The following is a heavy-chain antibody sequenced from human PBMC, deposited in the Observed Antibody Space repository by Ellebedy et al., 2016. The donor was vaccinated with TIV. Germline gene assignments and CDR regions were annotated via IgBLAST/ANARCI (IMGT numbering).Heavy chain of an antibody. Sequence: ASVKVSCKASGYTFTSYYMHWVRQAPGQGLEWMGIINPSGGSTSYAQKLQGRVTMTRDTSTSTAYMELSSLRSEDTAVYYCARDEDTAMGPYYYYGMDVWGQGTMVTVSS. CDR3: ARDEDTAMGPYYYYGMDV. V-gene: IGHV1-46*04. CDR1: GYTFTSYY. D-gene: IGHD5-18*01. CDR2: INPSGGST. J-gene: IGHJ6*02.